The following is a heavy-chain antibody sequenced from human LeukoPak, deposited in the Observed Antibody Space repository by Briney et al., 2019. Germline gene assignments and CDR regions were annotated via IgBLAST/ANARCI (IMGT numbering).Heavy chain of an antibody. CDR3: ARVPGIAAYYFDY. J-gene: IGHJ4*02. D-gene: IGHD6-25*01. Sequence: SVKVSCKASGYTFTSYGISWVRQAPGQGLEWMGWISAYNGNTNYAQKLQGRVTMTTDTSTSTAYVELRSLRSDDTAVYYCARVPGIAAYYFDYWGQGTLVTVSS. V-gene: IGHV1-18*04. CDR2: ISAYNGNT. CDR1: GYTFTSYG.